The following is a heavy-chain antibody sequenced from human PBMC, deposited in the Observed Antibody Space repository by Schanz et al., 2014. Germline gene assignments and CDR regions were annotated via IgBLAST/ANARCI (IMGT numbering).Heavy chain of an antibody. Sequence: QVQLVESGGGVVQPGRSLRLSCAAYGFTLSSYAMHWVRQAPGKGLEWVAVIWSDGSGKYYADSVKGRFTISRDSPKNTLYLQMNSLRAEDTALYYCARDSGPYYDKSMDVWGQGTTVAVS. CDR2: IWSDGSGK. J-gene: IGHJ6*02. CDR1: GFTLSSYA. D-gene: IGHD3-9*01. CDR3: ARDSGPYYDKSMDV. V-gene: IGHV3-33*08.